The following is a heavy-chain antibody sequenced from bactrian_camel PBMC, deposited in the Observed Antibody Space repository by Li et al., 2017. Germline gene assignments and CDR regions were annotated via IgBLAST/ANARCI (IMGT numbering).Heavy chain of an antibody. CDR1: EYVYRNYD. Sequence: HVQLVESGGGPVQAGGSLNLSCVAAEYVYRNYDMGWYCQAPGKERELVAMIINTYRTSYGDSVKGRFAISEDSAKNTLYLQMNSLTAEDTALYYCAGGGFFWWGQGTQVTVS. J-gene: IGHJ4*01. CDR2: IINTYRT. CDR3: AGGGFFW. V-gene: IGHV3S53*01.